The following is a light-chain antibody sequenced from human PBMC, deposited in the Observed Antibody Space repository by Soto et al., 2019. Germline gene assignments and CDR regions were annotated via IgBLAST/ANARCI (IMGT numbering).Light chain of an antibody. Sequence: EIVLTQSPATLSLSPGERATLSCRASQSVDTFLAWYQQKPGQAPRLLIYDTSNRATDIPARFSGSGSGTDFTLTISSLEPEDFAVYFCQQRSNWRPWTFGQGTKVEI. CDR3: QQRSNWRPWT. V-gene: IGKV3-11*01. CDR2: DTS. J-gene: IGKJ1*01. CDR1: QSVDTF.